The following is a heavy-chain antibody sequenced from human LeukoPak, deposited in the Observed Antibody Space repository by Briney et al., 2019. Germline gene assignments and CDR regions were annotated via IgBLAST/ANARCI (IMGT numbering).Heavy chain of an antibody. Sequence: SQTLSLTCTVSGGSISSGGYSWSWIRQHPGKGLEWIGYIYYSGSTYYNPSLKSRVTISVDTSKNQFSLKLSSVTAADTAVYYCAREGLLSWFDPWGQGTLVTVSS. V-gene: IGHV4-31*03. CDR2: IYYSGST. CDR3: AREGLLSWFDP. J-gene: IGHJ5*02. D-gene: IGHD3-9*01. CDR1: GGSISSGGYS.